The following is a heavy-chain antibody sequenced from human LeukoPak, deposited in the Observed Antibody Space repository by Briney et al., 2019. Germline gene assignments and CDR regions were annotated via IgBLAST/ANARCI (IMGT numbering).Heavy chain of an antibody. CDR1: GFTFSSYA. J-gene: IGHJ6*02. D-gene: IGHD3-22*01. Sequence: GGSLRLSCAASGFTFSSYAMSWVRDAPGKGLEWVSAISGSGGSTYYADSVKGRFTISRDNSKNTLYLQMNSLRAEDTAVYYCAKGGSITMIVVVTTYYYGMDVWGQGTTVTVSS. CDR2: ISGSGGST. CDR3: AKGGSITMIVVVTTYYYGMDV. V-gene: IGHV3-23*01.